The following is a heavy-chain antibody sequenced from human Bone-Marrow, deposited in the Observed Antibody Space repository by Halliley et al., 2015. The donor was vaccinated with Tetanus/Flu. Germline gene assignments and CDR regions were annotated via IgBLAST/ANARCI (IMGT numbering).Heavy chain of an antibody. D-gene: IGHD2-15*01. Sequence: LEGMGWISGYNGNTKYEQKVQDRVTLTTDTSTTTAYMELRSLRSDDTAVYYCARGGVVVAAPYDHWGQGTPVTVSS. CDR2: ISGYNGNT. CDR3: ARGGVVVAAPYDH. V-gene: IGHV1-18*01. J-gene: IGHJ4*02.